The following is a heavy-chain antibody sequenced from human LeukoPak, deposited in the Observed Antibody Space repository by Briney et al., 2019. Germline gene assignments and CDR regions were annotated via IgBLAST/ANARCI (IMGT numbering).Heavy chain of an antibody. CDR1: GRTFSSYA. V-gene: IGHV1-69*04. Sequence: SVKVSCKASGRTFSSYAISWVRQAPGQGLEWMGRIIPILGMAIYAQKFQGRVTITADKSTSTAYMELSSLRSEDTAVYYCARDNGSWSLIYYYYDGMDVWGQGTTVTVSS. J-gene: IGHJ6*02. CDR3: ARDNGSWSLIYYYYDGMDV. D-gene: IGHD6-13*01. CDR2: IIPILGMA.